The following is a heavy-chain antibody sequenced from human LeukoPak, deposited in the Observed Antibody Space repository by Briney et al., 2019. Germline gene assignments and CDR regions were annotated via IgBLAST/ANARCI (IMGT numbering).Heavy chain of an antibody. V-gene: IGHV4-39*01. CDR1: GGSISSSSYY. CDR2: IYCSGST. CDR3: ARQEERFLEWPRRMDAFDI. D-gene: IGHD3-3*01. J-gene: IGHJ3*02. Sequence: SETLSLTCTVSGGSISSSSYYWGWIRQPPGKGLEWIGSIYCSGSTYYNPSLKSRVTISVDTSKNQFSLKLSSVTAADTAVYYCARQEERFLEWPRRMDAFDIWGQGTMVTVSS.